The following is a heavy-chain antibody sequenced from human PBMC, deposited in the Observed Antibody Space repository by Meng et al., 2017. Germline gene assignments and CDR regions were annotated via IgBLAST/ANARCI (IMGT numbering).Heavy chain of an antibody. CDR3: ARAPQIRYFDFGAENWFDP. CDR1: GFTFSDYY. V-gene: IGHV3-11*04. CDR2: ISSSGSTI. J-gene: IGHJ5*02. D-gene: IGHD3-9*01. Sequence: GESLKISCAASGFTFSDYYMSWIRQAPGKGLEWVSYISSSGSTIYYADSVKGRFTISRDNAKNSLYLQMNSLRAEDTAVYYCARAPQIRYFDFGAENWFDPWGQGTLGTVSS.